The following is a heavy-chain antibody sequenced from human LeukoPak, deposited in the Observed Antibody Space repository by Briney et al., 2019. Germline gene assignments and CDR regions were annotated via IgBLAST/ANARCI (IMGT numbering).Heavy chain of an antibody. D-gene: IGHD3-10*01. V-gene: IGHV3-53*01. CDR2: LYSGDST. J-gene: IGHJ2*01. CDR1: GLSLSSNY. CDR3: ARVGDHYHWYLDV. Sequence: GGSLRLSCAASGLSLSSNYMNWVRQAPGKGLDWVSILYSGDSTYYADSVKGRFIVSRDNSKNTLYLQMSALRVEDTAVYYCARVGDHYHWYLDVWGRGTLVTVSS.